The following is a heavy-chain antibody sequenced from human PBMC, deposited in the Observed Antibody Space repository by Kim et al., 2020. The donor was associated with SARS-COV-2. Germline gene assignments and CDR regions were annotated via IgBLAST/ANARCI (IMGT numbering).Heavy chain of an antibody. D-gene: IGHD3-3*01. Sequence: ASVKVSCKASGYTFTSYSMNWVRQAPGQGLEWMGWINTNTGNPTYAQGFTGRFVFSLDTSVSTAYLQISSLKAEDTAVYYCARGLDPYDIWSGYYTWFDPWGQGTLVTVSS. CDR2: INTNTGNP. CDR1: GYTFTSYS. CDR3: ARGLDPYDIWSGYYTWFDP. V-gene: IGHV7-4-1*02. J-gene: IGHJ5*02.